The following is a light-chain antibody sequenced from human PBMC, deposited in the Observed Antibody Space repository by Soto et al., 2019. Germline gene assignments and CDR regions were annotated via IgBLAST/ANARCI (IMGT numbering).Light chain of an antibody. CDR1: QSVSSSY. CDR2: GAS. Sequence: EIVLTQSPGTLSLSPGERATLSCRASQSVSSSYLAWYQQKPGQAPRLLIYGASSRATGIPDRFSGSGSGTDFTVTISRLEPEDFAVYYCQQCGSAPLYTFGQGTKLEIK. CDR3: QQCGSAPLYT. J-gene: IGKJ2*01. V-gene: IGKV3-20*01.